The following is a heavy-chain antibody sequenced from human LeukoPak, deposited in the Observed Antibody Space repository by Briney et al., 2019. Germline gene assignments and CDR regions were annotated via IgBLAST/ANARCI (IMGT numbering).Heavy chain of an antibody. CDR3: ARARRYGDYADY. D-gene: IGHD4-17*01. J-gene: IGHJ4*02. Sequence: ASETLSLTCAVYGGSFSGYYWSWIRQPPGKGLEWIGEINHSGSTNYNPSLKSRVTISVDTSKNQFSLKLTSVTAADTAVYYCARARRYGDYADYWGQGTQVTVSS. V-gene: IGHV4-34*01. CDR2: INHSGST. CDR1: GGSFSGYY.